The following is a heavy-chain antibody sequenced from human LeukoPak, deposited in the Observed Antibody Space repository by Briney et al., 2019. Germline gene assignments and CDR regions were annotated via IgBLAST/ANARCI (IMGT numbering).Heavy chain of an antibody. CDR2: INHSGST. Sequence: SETLSLTCAVYGGSFSGYYWSWIRQPPGKGLEWIGEINHSGSTNYNPSLKSRVTISVDTSKNQFSLKLSSVAAADTAVYYCARIGASYYDFWSGYYYFDYWGQGTLVTVSS. CDR1: GGSFSGYY. V-gene: IGHV4-34*01. CDR3: ARIGASYYDFWSGYYYFDY. D-gene: IGHD3-3*01. J-gene: IGHJ4*02.